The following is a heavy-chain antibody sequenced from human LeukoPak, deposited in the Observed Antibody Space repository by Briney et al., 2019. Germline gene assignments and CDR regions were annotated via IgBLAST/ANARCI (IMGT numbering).Heavy chain of an antibody. CDR2: IHYSGST. Sequence: PSQTLSLTCTVSGGSISSGAYYWSWIRQHPGKGLEWIGHIHYSGSTYYNPSLKSRVTISVDTSKNQFSLKLSSVTAADTAVYYCARGANSAIGYWGQGTLVTVSS. CDR3: ARGANSAIGY. CDR1: GGSISSGAYY. V-gene: IGHV4-31*03. D-gene: IGHD4-23*01. J-gene: IGHJ4*02.